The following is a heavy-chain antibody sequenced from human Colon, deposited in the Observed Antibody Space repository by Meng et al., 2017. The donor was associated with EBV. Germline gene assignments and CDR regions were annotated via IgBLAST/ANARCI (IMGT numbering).Heavy chain of an antibody. Sequence: LKESGPRRLTPSQPLSLTCTVSGGPVSSGGYYWTWIRQPPGKGLEWFGHIYYSGSNFYNPSLKRRVITSIDTSKNQFSLNLRSVTAADTAVYYCARVSSGWDYFDYWGQGTLVTVSS. CDR3: ARVSSGWDYFDY. CDR2: IYYSGSN. J-gene: IGHJ4*02. V-gene: IGHV4-31*03. D-gene: IGHD6-19*01. CDR1: GGPVSSGGYY.